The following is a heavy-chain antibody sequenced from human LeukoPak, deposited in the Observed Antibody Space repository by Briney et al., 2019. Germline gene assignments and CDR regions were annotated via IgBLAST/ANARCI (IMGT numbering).Heavy chain of an antibody. V-gene: IGHV3-33*01. CDR1: GITFRNYG. J-gene: IGHJ4*02. CDR2: IWYDGSNK. CDR3: ASGRGSGGSHTSYYDC. Sequence: PGGSLRLSCAASGITFRNYGMHWVRQAPGKGLEWVAIIWYDGSNKYYADSVKGRFTISRDNYKSILYLQMNSLRVEDTAVYYCASGRGSGGSHTSYYDCWGQGTLVTVSS. D-gene: IGHD2-15*01.